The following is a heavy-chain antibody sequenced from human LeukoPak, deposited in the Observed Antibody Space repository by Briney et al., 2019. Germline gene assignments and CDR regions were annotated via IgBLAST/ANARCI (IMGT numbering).Heavy chain of an antibody. CDR2: MNPNSGNT. J-gene: IGHJ5*02. D-gene: IGHD3-9*01. Sequence: ASVKVSCKASGYTFTSYDINWVRQATGQGLEWMGWMNPNSGNTGYAQKFQGRVTMTRSTSISTAYMELSSLRSEDTAVYYCARERGNYDILTDYYEGNCFDPWGQGTLVTVSS. CDR3: ARERGNYDILTDYYEGNCFDP. V-gene: IGHV1-8*01. CDR1: GYTFTSYD.